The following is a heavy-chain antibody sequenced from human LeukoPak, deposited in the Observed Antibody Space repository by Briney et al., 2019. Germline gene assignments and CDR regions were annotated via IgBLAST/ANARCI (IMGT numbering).Heavy chain of an antibody. CDR1: GHTFTGYY. CDR2: INPNSGGT. J-gene: IGHJ4*02. Sequence: ASVKVSCKASGHTFTGYYMHWVRQAPGQGLEWMGWINPNSGGTNYAQKFQGRVTMTRDTSISTAYMELSRLRSDDTAVYYCARGLVGTIALAYWGQGTLVTVSS. D-gene: IGHD5-12*01. V-gene: IGHV1-2*02. CDR3: ARGLVGTIALAY.